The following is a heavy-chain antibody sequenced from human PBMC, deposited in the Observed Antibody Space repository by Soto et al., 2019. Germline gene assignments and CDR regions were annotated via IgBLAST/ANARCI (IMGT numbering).Heavy chain of an antibody. Sequence: QVQLVQSGAEVKKPGASVKVSCKASGYTFTSYGISWVRQAPGQGLEWMGWISAYNGNTNYAQKLQGRVTMTTDTSTSTADMELRILRSDDTAVYYCAKTSTVMLPGQIDYSGQGTLVTVSS. V-gene: IGHV1-18*01. CDR2: ISAYNGNT. J-gene: IGHJ4*02. CDR1: GYTFTSYG. D-gene: IGHD3-16*01. CDR3: AKTSTVMLPGQIDY.